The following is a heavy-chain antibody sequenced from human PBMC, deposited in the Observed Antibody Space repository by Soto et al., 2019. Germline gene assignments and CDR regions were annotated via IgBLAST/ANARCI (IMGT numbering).Heavy chain of an antibody. Sequence: EAQLVESGGGLGQPGRSLKLSCAASGFTFSASGIHWVRQASGKGLEWVAHIKDKPNNYATEYAASVKGRFTISRDDSMNMAFLQMNNLKTEDTAVYFCTRQSARWEDWFDPWDQGTLVTVSS. V-gene: IGHV3-73*02. CDR1: GFTFSASG. D-gene: IGHD1-26*01. CDR2: IKDKPNNYAT. J-gene: IGHJ5*02. CDR3: TRQSARWEDWFDP.